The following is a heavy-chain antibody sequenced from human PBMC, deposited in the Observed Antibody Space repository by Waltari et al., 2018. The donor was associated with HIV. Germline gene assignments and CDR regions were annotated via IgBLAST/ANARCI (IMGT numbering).Heavy chain of an antibody. CDR1: GYSISSGYY. V-gene: IGHV4-38-2*01. CDR3: ASSYGSPY. Sequence: QVQLQESGPGLVKPSETLSLTCAVSGYSISSGYYWGWIRQPPGKGREWIGSFYHSGTTYYNPSLKSRVTISVDTSKSQFALKLRSVTAADTAVYYCASSYGSPYWGQGTLVTVSS. CDR2: FYHSGTT. J-gene: IGHJ4*02. D-gene: IGHD3-10*01.